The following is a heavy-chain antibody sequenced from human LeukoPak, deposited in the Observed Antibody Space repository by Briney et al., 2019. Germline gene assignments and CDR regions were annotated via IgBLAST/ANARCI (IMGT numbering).Heavy chain of an antibody. CDR1: GYTFTSYY. Sequence: AASVKVSCKASGYTFTSYYMHWVRQAPGQGLEWMGIISPSGVSTTYSQKFQGRVTMTRDMSTRTVYMELSSLRSEDTAVYYCAGGGRGSPRDAFDIWGQGTMVTVSS. CDR2: ISPSGVST. D-gene: IGHD1-26*01. CDR3: AGGGRGSPRDAFDI. V-gene: IGHV1-46*01. J-gene: IGHJ3*02.